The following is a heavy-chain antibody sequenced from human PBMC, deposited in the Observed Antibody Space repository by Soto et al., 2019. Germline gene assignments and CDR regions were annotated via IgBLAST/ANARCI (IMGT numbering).Heavy chain of an antibody. CDR3: ARTMPAAGTFDY. D-gene: IGHD6-13*01. J-gene: IGHJ4*02. Sequence: ESCPTLVNPTQTLTLTCTFSGFSLITGGVRVSWIRQPPGQALEWLARIDGNNEKYYTTSLKTRLTISKDNSKNQVVLTMTNMDPVDTGTYYCARTMPAAGTFDYWGQGALVTSPQ. CDR1: GFSLITGGVR. CDR2: IDGNNEK. V-gene: IGHV2-70*11.